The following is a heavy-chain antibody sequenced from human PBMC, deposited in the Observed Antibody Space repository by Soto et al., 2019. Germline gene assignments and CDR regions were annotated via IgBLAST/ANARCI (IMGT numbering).Heavy chain of an antibody. CDR1: GYRFTAYA. CDR3: ARSAISPSGGLIGPFDF. CDR2: IKAANGDT. J-gene: IGHJ4*02. V-gene: IGHV1-3*05. D-gene: IGHD3-16*02. Sequence: QVHLVQSGAEERKPGASVRVSCETSGYRFTAYAIHWVRQAPGQRPEWMGWIKAANGDTRYAQNFQTRLTITTDTSARTAYMDLSSLRFEDTAVYYCARSAISPSGGLIGPFDFWGQGNLVAVSS.